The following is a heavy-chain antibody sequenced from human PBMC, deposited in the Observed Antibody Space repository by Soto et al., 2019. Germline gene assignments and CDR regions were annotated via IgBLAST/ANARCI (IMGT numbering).Heavy chain of an antibody. CDR2: INSDGSST. V-gene: IGHV3-74*01. D-gene: IGHD5-18*01. CDR3: ARDRIQLWPVYYYYGMDV. CDR1: GFTFSSYW. J-gene: IGHJ6*02. Sequence: XGSLRLSCSASGFTFSSYWMHWVRQAPGKGLVWVSRINSDGSSTSYADSVKGRFTISRDNAKNTLYLQMNSLRAEDTAVYYCARDRIQLWPVYYYYGMDVWGQGTTVTVSS.